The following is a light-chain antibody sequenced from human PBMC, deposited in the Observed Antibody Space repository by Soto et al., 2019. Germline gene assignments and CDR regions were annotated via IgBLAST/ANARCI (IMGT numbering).Light chain of an antibody. CDR3: QQYGSSPPYT. CDR1: QSVSSSY. J-gene: IGKJ2*01. Sequence: EIVLTQSPGTLSLSPGERATLSCRASQSVSSSYLAWYQQKPGQAPRLLIYGASSRATGIPDRFSGSGSGTDFTLTISRLGPEDFAVYYCQQYGSSPPYTFGQGTKLVIK. V-gene: IGKV3-20*01. CDR2: GAS.